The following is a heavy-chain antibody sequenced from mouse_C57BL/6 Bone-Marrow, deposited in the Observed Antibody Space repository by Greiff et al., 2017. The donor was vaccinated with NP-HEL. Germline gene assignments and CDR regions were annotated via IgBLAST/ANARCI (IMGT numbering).Heavy chain of an antibody. Sequence: QVQLRQSGAELARPGASVKLSCKASGYTFTSYGISWVKQRTGQGLEWIGEIYPRSGNTYYNEKFKGKATLTADKSSSTAYMELRSLTSEDSAVYFCARSDWYEWYFDVWGTGTTVTVSS. CDR1: GYTFTSYG. CDR2: IYPRSGNT. J-gene: IGHJ1*03. V-gene: IGHV1-81*01. D-gene: IGHD1-1*02. CDR3: ARSDWYEWYFDV.